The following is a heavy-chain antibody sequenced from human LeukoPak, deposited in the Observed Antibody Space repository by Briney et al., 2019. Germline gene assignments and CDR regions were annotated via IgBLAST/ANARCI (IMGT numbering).Heavy chain of an antibody. CDR1: GFTFSSYN. CDR3: ARDLLGYNFYYMDV. Sequence: GGSLRLSCAASGFTFSSYNMNWVRQAPGKGLEWVSSISSSSHIYYADSVKGRFTISRDNAKNSLSLQMNSLRAEDTALYYCARDLLGYNFYYMDVWGKGTTVTVSS. V-gene: IGHV3-21*01. D-gene: IGHD3-16*02. J-gene: IGHJ6*03. CDR2: ISSSSHI.